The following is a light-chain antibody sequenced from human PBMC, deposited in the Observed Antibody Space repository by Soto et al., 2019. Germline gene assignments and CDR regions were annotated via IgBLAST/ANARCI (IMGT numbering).Light chain of an antibody. CDR3: QKGNIAPFT. CDR2: AAA. V-gene: IGKV1-27*01. CDR1: QGIYNY. Sequence: DTQMTQSPSSLSASVGDRVTITCRASQGIYNYLAWYQQKPGKVPKILIYAAASLASGVPSRFSGSGSGTDCTLTISRLQPGDIANYSCQKGNIAPFTFGPGTKVDI. J-gene: IGKJ3*01.